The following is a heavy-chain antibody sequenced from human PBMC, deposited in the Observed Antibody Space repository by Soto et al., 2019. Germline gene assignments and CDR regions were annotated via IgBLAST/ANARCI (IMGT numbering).Heavy chain of an antibody. J-gene: IGHJ4*02. CDR2: FSLSGTT. V-gene: IGHV4-4*07. D-gene: IGHD2-8*02. CDR3: ARGMTPPGAPAWYYFDS. CDR1: GASITGSSY. Sequence: SETLSLTCTVSGASITGSSYWSWIRQPAGKGLEWIGRFSLSGTTNYNPSLRSRVTMSADVSKNQFSLRLTSVTAADTALYYCARGMTPPGAPAWYYFDSWGQGTLVT.